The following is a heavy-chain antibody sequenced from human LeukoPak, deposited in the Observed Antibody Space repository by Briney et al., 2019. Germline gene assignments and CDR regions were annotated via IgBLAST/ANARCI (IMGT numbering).Heavy chain of an antibody. J-gene: IGHJ4*02. Sequence: GGPRRLSCAAPGLPFSNYGMDGGRQAPGKGLEGVETIRYDDGNTKNYADSVKGRFTISRDNSQNTLYLQMTDLRAEDTAVYYCAKSPYYDFWPFDYWGQGTLVTVSS. CDR3: AKSPYYDFWPFDY. CDR1: GLPFSNYG. CDR2: IRYDDGNTK. D-gene: IGHD3-3*01. V-gene: IGHV3-30*02.